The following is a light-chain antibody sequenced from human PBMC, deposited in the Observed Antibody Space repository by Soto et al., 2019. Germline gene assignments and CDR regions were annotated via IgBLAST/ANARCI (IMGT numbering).Light chain of an antibody. CDR3: QSYDSDFVV. Sequence: NFMLTQPHSVSESPGKTLSISCTRSSGSIANNYVQWYQQRLGSAPTTVIYENNQRLSGVPDRLSGSTDGSSNSASLTISGLQPEDEADYYCQSYDSDFVVFGGGTKLTV. CDR2: ENN. CDR1: SGSIANNY. J-gene: IGLJ2*01. V-gene: IGLV6-57*04.